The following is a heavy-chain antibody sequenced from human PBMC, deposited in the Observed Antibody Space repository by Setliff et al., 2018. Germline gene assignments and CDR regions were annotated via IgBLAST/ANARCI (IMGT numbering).Heavy chain of an antibody. D-gene: IGHD2-21*01. V-gene: IGHV1-24*01. Sequence: ASVKVSCKVSGYTLTELSMHWVRQAPGKGLEWMGGFDPEDGETIYAQKFQGRVTMTEDTSTDTAYMELSSLRSEDTAVYYCATMHIAVVIAISDHAFDIWGQGTMVTVS. CDR3: ATMHIAVVIAISDHAFDI. CDR1: GYTLTELS. CDR2: FDPEDGET. J-gene: IGHJ3*02.